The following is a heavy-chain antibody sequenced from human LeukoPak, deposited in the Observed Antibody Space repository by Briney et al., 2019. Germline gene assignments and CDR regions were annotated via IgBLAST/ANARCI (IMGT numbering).Heavy chain of an antibody. D-gene: IGHD3-22*01. V-gene: IGHV1-2*02. Sequence: ASVKVSCKAFGYTITGFYMHWVRQAPGQGLEWMGWINPDSGGTNYAQKFQGRVTITTDESTSTAYMELSSLRSEDTAVYYCASTPYDSSGYYHNYYYMDVWGKGTTVTVSS. CDR3: ASTPYDSSGYYHNYYYMDV. CDR1: GYTITGFY. CDR2: INPDSGGT. J-gene: IGHJ6*03.